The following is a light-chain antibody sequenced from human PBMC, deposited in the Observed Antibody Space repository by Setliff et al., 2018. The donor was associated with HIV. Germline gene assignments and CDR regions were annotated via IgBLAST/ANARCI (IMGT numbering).Light chain of an antibody. J-gene: IGLJ1*01. CDR2: SNN. Sequence: QSALTQPPSASGTPGQRVTISCSGSSSNIGSNTVNWYQQLPGTAPKLPIYSNNQRPSGVPDRFSGSKSGTSASLAISGLQSEDEADYYCAAWDDSLNVPYVFGTGTKV. CDR3: AAWDDSLNVPYV. V-gene: IGLV1-44*01. CDR1: SSNIGSNT.